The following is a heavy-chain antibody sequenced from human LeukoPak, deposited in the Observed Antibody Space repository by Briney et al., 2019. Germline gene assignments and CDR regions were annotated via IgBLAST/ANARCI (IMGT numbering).Heavy chain of an antibody. Sequence: ASVTVSCKVSGYTLTELSMHWVRQAPGKGLEWMGGFDPEDGETIYAQKFQGRVTMTEDTSTDTAYMELSSLRSEDTAVYYCATLTPPNYGDYTWFDPWGQGTLVTVSS. D-gene: IGHD4-17*01. CDR2: FDPEDGET. J-gene: IGHJ5*02. CDR1: GYTLTELS. CDR3: ATLTPPNYGDYTWFDP. V-gene: IGHV1-24*01.